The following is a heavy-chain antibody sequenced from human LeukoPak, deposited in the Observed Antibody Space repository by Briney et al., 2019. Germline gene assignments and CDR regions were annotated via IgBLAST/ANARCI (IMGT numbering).Heavy chain of an antibody. J-gene: IGHJ1*01. CDR1: GYSFTSYW. V-gene: IGHV5-51*01. CDR2: IYPGDSDT. CDR3: ARFPYDSSGYYSAEYFQH. D-gene: IGHD3-22*01. Sequence: GESLKISCKGSGYSFTSYWIGWVRQMPGKGLEWMGIIYPGDSDTRYSPSFQGQVTISADKSISTAYLQWSSLKASDTAMYYCARFPYDSSGYYSAEYFQHWGQGTLVTVSS.